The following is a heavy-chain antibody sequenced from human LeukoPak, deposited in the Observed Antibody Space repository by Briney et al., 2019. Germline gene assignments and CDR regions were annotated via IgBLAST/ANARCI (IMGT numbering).Heavy chain of an antibody. CDR3: AKEMVHTNNWFDS. D-gene: IGHD1-1*01. V-gene: IGHV3-53*01. CDR1: GFTVSTNY. J-gene: IGHJ5*01. Sequence: GGSLRLSCAASGFTVSTNYMSWVRQAPGKGLEWVSVIYSGGTTYYADSVKGRFTISRDNSKNTLYLQMNSLRAEDTAVYYCAKEMVHTNNWFDSWGQGTLVTVSS. CDR2: IYSGGTT.